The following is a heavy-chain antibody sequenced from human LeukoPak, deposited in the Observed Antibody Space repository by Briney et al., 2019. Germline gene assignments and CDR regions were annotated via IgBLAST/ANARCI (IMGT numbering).Heavy chain of an antibody. CDR2: INPAGTST. V-gene: IGHV3-74*01. CDR1: EFTFSTYW. CDR3: VRAVASNYGNFDY. J-gene: IGHJ4*02. D-gene: IGHD3-10*01. Sequence: AGGSLRLSCAASEFTFSTYWMHWVRQAPGRGLVCVSRINPAGTSTYYADSVKGRFTISRDNAQKMLSLQMNSLRVDDTAVYYCVRAVASNYGNFDYWGRGTLATVSS.